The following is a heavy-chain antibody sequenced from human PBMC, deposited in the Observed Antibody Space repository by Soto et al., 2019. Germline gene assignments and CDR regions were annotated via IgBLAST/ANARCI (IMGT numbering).Heavy chain of an antibody. CDR1: GGSISSGGYS. D-gene: IGHD2-21*02. V-gene: IGHV4-30-2*01. CDR2: IYHSGST. CDR3: PRAYGRAAYCGGDCYVYFDY. Sequence: SETLSLTCAVSGGSISSGGYSWSWIRQPPGKGLEWIGYIYHSGSTYYNPSLKSRVTISVDRSKNQFSLKLSSVTAADTAVYYCPRAYGRAAYCGGDCYVYFDYWGQGTLVTVSS. J-gene: IGHJ4*02.